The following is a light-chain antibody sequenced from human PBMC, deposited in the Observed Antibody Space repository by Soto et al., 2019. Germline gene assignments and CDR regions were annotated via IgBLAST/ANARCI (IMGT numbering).Light chain of an antibody. V-gene: IGLV2-14*01. CDR3: SSYTPTGTLYV. Sequence: QSALTQPASVSGSPGQSITISCTGTSRDIGFYNYVSWYQQHPGKAPKLIIYEVAKRPSGVSSRFSGSKSGNTASLTNSGLQAEDEAEYHCSSYTPTGTLYVFGTGPKVTVL. CDR2: EVA. J-gene: IGLJ1*01. CDR1: SRDIGFYNY.